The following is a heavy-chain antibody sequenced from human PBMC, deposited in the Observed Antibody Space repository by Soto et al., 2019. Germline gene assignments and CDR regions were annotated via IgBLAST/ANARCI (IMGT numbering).Heavy chain of an antibody. Sequence: PGGSLRLSCAASGFTFSSYWMHWVRQAPGKGLVWVSRINPDGSATNYADSVKGRFTISRDNAKHTLYLQMNSLRAEGTAVFYRGRGGSDSRMAPGYWGQGTLVTVSS. CDR2: INPDGSAT. V-gene: IGHV3-74*01. J-gene: IGHJ4*02. D-gene: IGHD2-21*01. CDR1: GFTFSSYW. CDR3: GRGGSDSRMAPGY.